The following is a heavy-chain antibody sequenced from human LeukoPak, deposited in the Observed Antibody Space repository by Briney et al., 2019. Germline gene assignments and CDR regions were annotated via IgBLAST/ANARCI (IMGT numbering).Heavy chain of an antibody. V-gene: IGHV3-21*01. CDR2: ISGSSDYI. D-gene: IGHD3-22*01. CDR3: ARSDSASFDY. Sequence: KTWGSLRLSCAASGFIFRGYTMNWVRQAPGKGPEWVSSISGSSDYIYYADSVKGRFTISRDNAKNSLYLQMNSLRAEDTAVYYCARSDSASFDYWGQGTLVTVSS. J-gene: IGHJ4*02. CDR1: GFIFRGYT.